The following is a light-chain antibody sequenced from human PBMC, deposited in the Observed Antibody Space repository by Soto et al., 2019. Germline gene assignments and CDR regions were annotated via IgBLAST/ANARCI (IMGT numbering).Light chain of an antibody. J-gene: IGLJ3*02. CDR2: VVS. V-gene: IGLV2-14*01. CDR3: SSYTTSSSWV. CDR1: SSDVGGYNY. Sequence: QSALTQPASVSGCPGQSITISCTGTSSDVGGYNYVSWFQQHPGKAPKLMIYVVSNRPSGISNRFSGSKSGNTASLTISGLQAEDEADYYCSSYTTSSSWVFGGGTKLTVL.